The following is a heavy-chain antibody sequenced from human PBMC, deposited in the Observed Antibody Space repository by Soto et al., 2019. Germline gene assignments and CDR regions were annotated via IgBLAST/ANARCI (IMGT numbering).Heavy chain of an antibody. CDR2: IYPGDSDT. V-gene: IGHV5-51*01. J-gene: IGHJ2*01. Sequence: GESLKISCKGSGYSFTSYWIGWVRQMPGKGLEWMGIIYPGDSDTRYSPSFQGQVTISADKSISTAYLQWSSLKASDTAMYYCARHAEPRQEWLVPYFDLWGRGTLVTVSS. D-gene: IGHD6-19*01. CDR3: ARHAEPRQEWLVPYFDL. CDR1: GYSFTSYW.